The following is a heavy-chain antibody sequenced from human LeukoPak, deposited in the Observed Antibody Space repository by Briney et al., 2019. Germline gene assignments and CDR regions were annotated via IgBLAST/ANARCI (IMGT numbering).Heavy chain of an antibody. CDR1: GYTFTSYA. CDR2: INTNTGNP. J-gene: IGHJ5*02. D-gene: IGHD6-19*01. Sequence: ASVTVSCKASGYTFTSYAMNWVRQAPGQGFEWMGWINTNTGNPTYAQGFTGRFVFSLDTSVSTAYLQISSLKAEDTAVYYCARAGSSGWYNWFDPWGQGTLVTVSS. CDR3: ARAGSSGWYNWFDP. V-gene: IGHV7-4-1*02.